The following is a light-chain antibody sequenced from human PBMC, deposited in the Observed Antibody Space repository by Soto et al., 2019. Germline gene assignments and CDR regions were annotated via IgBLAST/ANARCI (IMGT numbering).Light chain of an antibody. J-gene: IGKJ1*01. CDR3: QQYNSPWT. Sequence: DLQMTQSPSTLSASVGDRVTITCRASQSISSWLAWYQQKPGKAPKLLIYKASSLESGVRSRFSGSGSGTEFTLTISSLQPDDFATYYCQQYNSPWTFGQGNKVDIK. V-gene: IGKV1-5*03. CDR1: QSISSW. CDR2: KAS.